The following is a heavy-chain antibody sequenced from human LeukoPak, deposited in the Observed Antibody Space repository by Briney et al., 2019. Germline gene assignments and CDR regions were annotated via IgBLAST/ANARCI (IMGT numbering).Heavy chain of an antibody. CDR1: GYSFTSYW. CDR3: ASSIEYGGNSGPFDY. D-gene: IGHD4-23*01. J-gene: IGHJ4*02. Sequence: GESLKISCKGSGYSFTSYWIGCVRQMPGKGLEWMGIIYPGDSDTRYSPSFQGQVTISADKSISTAYLQWSSLKASDTAMYYCASSIEYGGNSGPFDYWGQGTLVTVSS. V-gene: IGHV5-51*01. CDR2: IYPGDSDT.